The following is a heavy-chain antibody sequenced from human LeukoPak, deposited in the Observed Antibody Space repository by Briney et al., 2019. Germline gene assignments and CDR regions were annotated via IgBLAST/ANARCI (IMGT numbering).Heavy chain of an antibody. J-gene: IGHJ6*02. V-gene: IGHV3-23*01. CDR3: AKSEVVVAGYYYYAMDV. CDR1: GFTVSHYA. Sequence: GGSLRLSCAPSGFTVSHYALRWVRPPPGKGLEWISGISGSGGGTYYADSVEGRFTISRDNSKDTLYLQMNSLRAEDTAVYYCAKSEVVVAGYYYYAMDVWGQGTTVTVSS. CDR2: ISGSGGGT. D-gene: IGHD6-19*01.